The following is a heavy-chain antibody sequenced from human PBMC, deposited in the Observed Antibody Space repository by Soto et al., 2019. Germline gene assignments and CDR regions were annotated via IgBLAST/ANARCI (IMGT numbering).Heavy chain of an antibody. CDR1: GFSFTNFA. J-gene: IGHJ4*02. CDR3: AKDDFTDRGDDYFDY. CDR2: IGASGDIT. D-gene: IGHD2-21*02. V-gene: IGHV3-23*01. Sequence: GGSLRLSCAASGFSFTNFAMIWVRQAPGKGLEWVAGIGASGDITWYADSVKGRLSISRDNSKNTLYLQLNSLRFEDTAVYYYAKDDFTDRGDDYFDYWGPGTLVTVSS.